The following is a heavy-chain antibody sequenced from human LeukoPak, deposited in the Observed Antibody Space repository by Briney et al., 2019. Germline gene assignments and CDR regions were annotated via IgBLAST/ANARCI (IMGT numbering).Heavy chain of an antibody. J-gene: IGHJ6*02. V-gene: IGHV1-69*05. CDR2: IIPIFGTA. Sequence: ASVKVSCKASGGTFSSYAISWVRQAPGQGLEWMGGIIPIFGTANYAQKFQGRVTITTDESTSTAYMELSSLRSEDTAVYYCTRGVVPAFTRYYGMDVWAKGPRSPSP. CDR3: TRGVVPAFTRYYGMDV. CDR1: GGTFSSYA. D-gene: IGHD2-2*01.